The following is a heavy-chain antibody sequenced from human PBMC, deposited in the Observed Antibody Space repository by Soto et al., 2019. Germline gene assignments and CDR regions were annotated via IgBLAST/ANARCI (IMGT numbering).Heavy chain of an antibody. CDR2: IYPGDSDT. CDR3: ARRGEGYCSGGSCYHY. J-gene: IGHJ4*01. V-gene: IGHV5-51*01. D-gene: IGHD2-15*01. CDR1: GYSFTSYW. Sequence: GESLKIFCKGSGYSFTSYWIGWVRQMPGKGLEWMGIIYPGDSDTRYSPSFQGQVTISADKSISTAYLQWSSLKASDTAMYYCARRGEGYCSGGSCYHYWGQGTLVTVSS.